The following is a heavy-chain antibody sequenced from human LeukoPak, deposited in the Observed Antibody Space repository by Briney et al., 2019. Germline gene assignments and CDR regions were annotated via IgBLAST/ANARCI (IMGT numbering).Heavy chain of an antibody. V-gene: IGHV4-34*01. D-gene: IGHD2-2*01. CDR1: GGSFSGYY. CDR3: ARVSYCSSTSCYQNDY. J-gene: IGHJ4*02. Sequence: SETLSLTCAVYGGSFSGYYWSWIRQPPGKGLEWIGEINHSGSTNYNPSLKSRVTISVDTSKNQFSPKLSPVTAADTAVYYCARVSYCSSTSCYQNDYWGQGTLVTVSS. CDR2: INHSGST.